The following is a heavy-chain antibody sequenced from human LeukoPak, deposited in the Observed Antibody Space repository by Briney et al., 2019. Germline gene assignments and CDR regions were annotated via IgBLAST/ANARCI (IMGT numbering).Heavy chain of an antibody. J-gene: IGHJ4*02. CDR1: GGSISSGDYY. Sequence: PSETLSLTCTVSGGSISSGDYYWSWIRQPPGKGLEWIGYIYYSGSTYYNPSLKSRVTISVDTSKNQFSLKLSSVTAADTAVYYCARKDTIFGWSDWGQGTLVTVSS. V-gene: IGHV4-30-4*01. CDR3: ARKDTIFGWSD. D-gene: IGHD3-3*01. CDR2: IYYSGST.